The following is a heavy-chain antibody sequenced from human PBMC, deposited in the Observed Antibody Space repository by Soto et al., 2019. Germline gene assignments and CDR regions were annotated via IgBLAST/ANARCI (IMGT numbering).Heavy chain of an antibody. J-gene: IGHJ4*02. CDR2: ISSSSSII. CDR1: GFTFSTSG. V-gene: IGHV3-48*02. CDR3: ARERGGAGATDY. Sequence: EVQLVESGGGLVQPGGSLRLSCAASGFTFSTSGMNWVRQAPGKGLEWVAYISSSSSIIRYADSVKGRFTISRDNAKNSLFLQMNSRRDEDTAVYYCARERGGAGATDYWGQGTLVTVSS. D-gene: IGHD1-26*01.